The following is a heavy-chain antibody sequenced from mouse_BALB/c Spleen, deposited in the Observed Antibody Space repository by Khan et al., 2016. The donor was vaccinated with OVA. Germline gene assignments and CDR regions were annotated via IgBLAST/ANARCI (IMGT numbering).Heavy chain of an antibody. CDR1: GYTFTTYW. CDR2: INPTSGYT. Sequence: VQLQQLGAELAKPGASVKMSCKASGYTFTTYWMHWVKQRPGQGLEWIGYINPTSGYTDYNEKFKDRATLSADRSSSTAYMQLSSLTSEDSAVYYCTRDRIDYWGQGTTLTVSS. CDR3: TRDRIDY. V-gene: IGHV1-7*01. J-gene: IGHJ2*01.